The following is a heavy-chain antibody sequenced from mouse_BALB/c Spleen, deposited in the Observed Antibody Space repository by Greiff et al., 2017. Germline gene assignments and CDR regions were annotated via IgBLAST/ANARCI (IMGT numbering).Heavy chain of an antibody. J-gene: IGHJ2*01. CDR2: ILPGSGST. Sequence: VQLQQSGAELMKPGASVKISCKATGYTFSSYWIEWVKQRPGHGLEWIGEILPGSGSTNYNEKFKGKATFTADTSSNTAYMQLSSLTSEDSAVYYCARGSITTVVDYWGQGTTLTVSS. V-gene: IGHV1-9*01. CDR1: GYTFSSYW. CDR3: ARGSITTVVDY. D-gene: IGHD1-1*01.